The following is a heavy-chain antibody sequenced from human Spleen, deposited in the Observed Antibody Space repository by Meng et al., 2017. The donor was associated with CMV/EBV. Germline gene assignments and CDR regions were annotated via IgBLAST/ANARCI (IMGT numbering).Heavy chain of an antibody. D-gene: IGHD6-13*01. CDR3: ARVAAAGRGMDV. J-gene: IGHJ6*02. CDR2: INQDGRKK. Sequence: GGSLRLSCAASGFTFSSHWMTWVRQAPGKGLEWVANINQDGRKKNSVDSVKGRFTIPRDNAKNSLFLQMNSLRAEDTAVYYCARVAAAGRGMDVWGQGTTVTVSS. CDR1: GFTFSSHW. V-gene: IGHV3-7*04.